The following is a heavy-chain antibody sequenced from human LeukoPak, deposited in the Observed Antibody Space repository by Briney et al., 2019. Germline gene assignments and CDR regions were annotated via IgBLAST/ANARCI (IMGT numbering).Heavy chain of an antibody. J-gene: IGHJ4*02. V-gene: IGHV4-38-2*01. CDR1: GYSISSGYY. D-gene: IGHD2-2*01. Sequence: SETLSLTCAVSGYSISSGYYWGWIRQPPGKGLEWIVSIYRSGTTYYNPSLKSRVTISVDTSKNQFSLKLSSVTAADTAVYYCARGPAANFNYWGQGTPVTVSS. CDR3: ARGPAANFNY. CDR2: IYRSGTT.